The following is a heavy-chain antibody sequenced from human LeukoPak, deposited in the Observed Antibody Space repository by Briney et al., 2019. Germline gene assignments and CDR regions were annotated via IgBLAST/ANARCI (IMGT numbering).Heavy chain of an antibody. V-gene: IGHV3-23*01. CDR1: GFTFSSYA. CDR3: ARDVPPLDPLTGYYNKKHGFDY. Sequence: GGSLRLSCAASGFTFSSYAMSWVRQAPGKGLEWVSAISGSGGSTYYADSVKGRFTISRDNSKNTLYLQMNSLRAEDTAVYYCARDVPPLDPLTGYYNKKHGFDYWGQGTLVTVSS. CDR2: ISGSGGST. D-gene: IGHD3-9*01. J-gene: IGHJ4*02.